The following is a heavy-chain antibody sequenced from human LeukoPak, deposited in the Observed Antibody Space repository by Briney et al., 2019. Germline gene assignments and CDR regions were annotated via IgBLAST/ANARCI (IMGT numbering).Heavy chain of an antibody. D-gene: IGHD6-19*01. V-gene: IGHV3-9*01. CDR2: ISWNSGSI. J-gene: IGHJ4*02. CDR3: AKGPPSAQWQWLVPLDY. Sequence: GGSLRLSCAASGFTFDDYAMHWVRQAPGKGLEWVSGISWNSGSIGYADSVKGRFTISRDNAKNSLYLQMNSLRAEDTALYYCAKGPPSAQWQWLVPLDYWGQGTLVTVSS. CDR1: GFTFDDYA.